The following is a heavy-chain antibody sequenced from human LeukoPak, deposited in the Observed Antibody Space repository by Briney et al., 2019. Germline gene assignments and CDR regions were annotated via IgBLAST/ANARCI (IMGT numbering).Heavy chain of an antibody. J-gene: IGHJ5*02. V-gene: IGHV4-34*01. Sequence: SETLSLTCAVYGGSFSGYYWSWIRQPPGKGLEWIGEINHSGSTNYNPSLKSRVTISVDTSKNQFSLKLSSVTAADTAVYYCARGTPAAGLWFDPWGQGTLVTVSS. CDR3: ARGTPAAGLWFDP. D-gene: IGHD6-13*01. CDR1: GGSFSGYY. CDR2: INHSGST.